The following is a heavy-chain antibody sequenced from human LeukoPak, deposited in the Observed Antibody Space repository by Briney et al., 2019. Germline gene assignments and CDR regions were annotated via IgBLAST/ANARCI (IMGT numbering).Heavy chain of an antibody. Sequence: SETLSLTCTVSGYSISSGYYWGWIRQPPGKGLEWIGSIYYSGSTYYNPSLKSRVTISVDTSKNQFSLKLSSVTAADTAVYYCARAYSSSWYGGVGGFDYWGQGTLVTVSS. D-gene: IGHD6-13*01. CDR2: IYYSGST. CDR3: ARAYSSSWYGGVGGFDY. CDR1: GYSISSGYY. V-gene: IGHV4-38-2*02. J-gene: IGHJ4*02.